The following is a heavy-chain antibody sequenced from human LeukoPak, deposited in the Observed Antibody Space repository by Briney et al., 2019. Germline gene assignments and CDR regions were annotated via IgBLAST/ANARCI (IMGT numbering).Heavy chain of an antibody. V-gene: IGHV3-30*02. D-gene: IGHD3-22*01. Sequence: PGGSLRLSCAASGFTFSSYGMHWVRQAPGKGLEWVAFIRYDGSNKYYADSVKGRFTISRDNSKNTLYLQMNSLRAEDTAVYYCAKDQRYYYDSSGPAVWGQGTLVTVSS. J-gene: IGHJ4*02. CDR2: IRYDGSNK. CDR3: AKDQRYYYDSSGPAV. CDR1: GFTFSSYG.